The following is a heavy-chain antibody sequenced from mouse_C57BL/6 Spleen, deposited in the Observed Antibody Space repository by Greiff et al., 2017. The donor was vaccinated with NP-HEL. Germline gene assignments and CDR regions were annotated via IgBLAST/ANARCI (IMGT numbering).Heavy chain of an antibody. V-gene: IGHV1-14*01. Sequence: EVKLQESGPELVKPGASVKMSCKASGYTFTSYVMHWVKQKPGQGLEWIGYIYPYNDGTKYNEKFKGKATLTSDKSSSTAYMELSSLTSEDSAVYYCARCLHRDYFDYWGQGTTLTVSS. J-gene: IGHJ2*01. CDR2: IYPYNDGT. D-gene: IGHD2-14*01. CDR1: GYTFTSYV. CDR3: ARCLHRDYFDY.